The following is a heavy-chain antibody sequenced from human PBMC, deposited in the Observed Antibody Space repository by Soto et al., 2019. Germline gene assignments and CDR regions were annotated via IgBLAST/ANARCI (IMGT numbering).Heavy chain of an antibody. D-gene: IGHD5-18*01. CDR3: AITRPFYSPPVFDY. Sequence: EVQLLESGGGLVQPGGSLRLSCAASGFTFSSYAMSWVRQAPGKGLEWVSAISGSGGSTYYADSVKGRFTISRDNSKNTLYLKRNSLRAVDTAVYYGAITRPFYSPPVFDYWGQGTLVTVSS. CDR2: ISGSGGST. V-gene: IGHV3-23*01. CDR1: GFTFSSYA. J-gene: IGHJ4*02.